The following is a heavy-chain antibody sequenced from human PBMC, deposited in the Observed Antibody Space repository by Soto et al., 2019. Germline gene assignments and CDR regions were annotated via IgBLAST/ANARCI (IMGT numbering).Heavy chain of an antibody. Sequence: SETLSLTCAVYGGSFSGYYWSWIRQPPGKGLEWIGEINHSGSTNYNPSLKSRVTISVDTSKNQFSLKLSSVTAADTAVYYCARTPWILTYGMDVWGQGTTVTVSS. CDR1: GGSFSGYY. CDR2: INHSGST. D-gene: IGHD5-18*01. J-gene: IGHJ6*02. V-gene: IGHV4-34*01. CDR3: ARTPWILTYGMDV.